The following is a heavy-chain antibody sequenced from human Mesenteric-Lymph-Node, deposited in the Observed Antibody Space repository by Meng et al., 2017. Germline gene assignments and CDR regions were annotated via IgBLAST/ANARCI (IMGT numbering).Heavy chain of an antibody. J-gene: IGHJ4*02. D-gene: IGHD3-10*01. CDR2: ISYDGSNK. CDR3: ARLYYYGSGSYYKHSETYPYYFDY. Sequence: GESLKISCAASGFTFSSYAMHWVRQAPGKGLEWVAVISYDGSNKYYADSVKGRFTISRDNSKNTLYLQMNSLRAEDTAVYYCARLYYYGSGSYYKHSETYPYYFDYWGQGTRVTVSS. V-gene: IGHV3-30*07. CDR1: GFTFSSYA.